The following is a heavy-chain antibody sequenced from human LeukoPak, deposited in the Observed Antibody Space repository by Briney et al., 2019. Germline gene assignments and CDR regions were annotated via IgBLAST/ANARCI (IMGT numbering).Heavy chain of an antibody. Sequence: GRSLRLSCAASGFTFSSYAMSWVSQAPGKGLEWVSAISGSGGSTYYADSVKGRFTISRDNSKNTLYLQMNSLRAEDTAVYYCAKGYSNYSPFDYWGQGTLVTVSS. D-gene: IGHD4-11*01. CDR3: AKGYSNYSPFDY. V-gene: IGHV3-23*01. J-gene: IGHJ4*02. CDR1: GFTFSSYA. CDR2: ISGSGGST.